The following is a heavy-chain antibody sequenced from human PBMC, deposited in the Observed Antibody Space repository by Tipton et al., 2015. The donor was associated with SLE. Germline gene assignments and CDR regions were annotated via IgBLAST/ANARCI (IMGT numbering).Heavy chain of an antibody. V-gene: IGHV3-74*01. D-gene: IGHD6-13*01. CDR2: INGDGSDT. CDR3: AGDATQYSSSWHALDY. J-gene: IGHJ4*02. CDR1: GFTFSNFW. Sequence: SLRLSCVVSGFTFSNFWVHWVRQAPGKGLVWVSRINGDGSDTTYADSVKGRFTISRDNSKNTLYLQMNSLRVEDTAVYYCAGDATQYSSSWHALDYWGQGTTVTVSS.